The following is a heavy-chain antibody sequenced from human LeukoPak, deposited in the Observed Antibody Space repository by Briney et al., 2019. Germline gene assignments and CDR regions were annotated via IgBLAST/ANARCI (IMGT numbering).Heavy chain of an antibody. CDR1: GYTFTSYD. CDR2: MNPNSGNT. CDR3: ARGEGGSSGRSPGGDY. D-gene: IGHD3-22*01. V-gene: IGHV1-8*01. J-gene: IGHJ4*02. Sequence: GASVKVSCKASGYTFTSYDINWVRQATGQGLEWMGWMNPNSGNTGYAQKFQGRVTMTRNTSISTAYMELSSLRSEDTAVYYCARGEGGSSGRSPGGDYWGQGTLVTVSS.